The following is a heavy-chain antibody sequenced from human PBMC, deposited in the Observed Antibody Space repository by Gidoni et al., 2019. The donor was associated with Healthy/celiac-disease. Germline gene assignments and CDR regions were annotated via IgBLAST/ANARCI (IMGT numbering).Heavy chain of an antibody. CDR3: ARDPYIAVAGFESY. Sequence: QVQLQESGPGLVKPSQPLSLTCTVSGCSLSSGSYYWSWIRQPAGKGLEWIGRIYTSGSTNYNPSRKSRVTISVDTSKNQFSLKLSSVTAADTAVYYCARDPYIAVAGFESYWGQGTLVTVSS. V-gene: IGHV4-61*02. CDR1: GCSLSSGSYY. CDR2: IYTSGST. D-gene: IGHD6-19*01. J-gene: IGHJ4*02.